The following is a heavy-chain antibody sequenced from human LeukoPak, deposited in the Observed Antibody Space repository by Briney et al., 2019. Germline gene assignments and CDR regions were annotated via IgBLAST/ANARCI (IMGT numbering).Heavy chain of an antibody. Sequence: GESLKISCKGSRYSFTSYWIGWVRQMPGKGLEWMGIIYPGDSDTRYSPSFQGQVTISADKSISTAYLQWSSLKASDTAMYYCATTPYYYDILTGYFGMDVWGQGTTVTVSS. CDR2: IYPGDSDT. D-gene: IGHD3-9*01. CDR1: RYSFTSYW. J-gene: IGHJ6*02. CDR3: ATTPYYYDILTGYFGMDV. V-gene: IGHV5-51*01.